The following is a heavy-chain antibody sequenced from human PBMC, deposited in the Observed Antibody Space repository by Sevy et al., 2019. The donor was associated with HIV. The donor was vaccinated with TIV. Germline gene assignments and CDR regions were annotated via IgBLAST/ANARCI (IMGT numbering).Heavy chain of an antibody. V-gene: IGHV3-72*01. CDR2: TRNKADSYTT. Sequence: GGSLRLSCAASGFTFSDHYMEWVRQAPGKGLEWVGRTRNKADSYTTEYAASAGGRFTISREDSKNSLYLQMNSMKTEDTAVYYCATHAGIAAAGRVFDYWGQGTLVTVSS. J-gene: IGHJ4*02. D-gene: IGHD6-13*01. CDR3: ATHAGIAAAGRVFDY. CDR1: GFTFSDHY.